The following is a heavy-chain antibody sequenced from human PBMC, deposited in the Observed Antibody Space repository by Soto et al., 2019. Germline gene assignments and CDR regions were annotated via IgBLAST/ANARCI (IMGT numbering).Heavy chain of an antibody. CDR2: IYYSGST. V-gene: IGHV4-30-4*01. Sequence: SETLSLTCTVSGGSISSGDYYWSWIRQPPGKGLEWIGYIYYSGSTYYNPSLKSRVTISVDTSKNQFSLKLSSVTAADTAVYYCAREHNSPYYYYGMDVWGQGTTVTVSS. CDR1: GGSISSGDYY. CDR3: AREHNSPYYYYGMDV. D-gene: IGHD1-20*01. J-gene: IGHJ6*02.